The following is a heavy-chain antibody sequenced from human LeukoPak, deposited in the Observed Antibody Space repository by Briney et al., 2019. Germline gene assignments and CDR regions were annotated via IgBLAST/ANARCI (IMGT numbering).Heavy chain of an antibody. CDR3: ARVVLGGYNTHNWFDP. J-gene: IGHJ5*02. V-gene: IGHV1-2*06. CDR1: GYTFTGYY. D-gene: IGHD5-12*01. CDR2: INPNSGGT. Sequence: GASVKVSCKASGYTFTGYYMHWVRQAPGQGLEWMGRINPNSGGTNYAQKFQGRVTMTRDTSISTAYMEPSRLRSDDTAVNYCARVVLGGYNTHNWFDPWGQGTLVTVSS.